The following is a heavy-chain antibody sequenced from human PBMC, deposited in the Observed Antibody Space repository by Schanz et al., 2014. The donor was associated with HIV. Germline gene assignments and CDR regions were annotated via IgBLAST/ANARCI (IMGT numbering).Heavy chain of an antibody. CDR3: ARAAFSSEYYYGMDV. D-gene: IGHD3-3*02. J-gene: IGHJ6*02. V-gene: IGHV1-69*18. CDR2: IIPIFATA. Sequence: QVQLVQSGAEVKKPGSSVKVSCKASGGSFSSYAINWVRQAPGQGLEWMGTIIPIFATADSAQKFQGRVTIIADESTSTAYMELSSLRSADTAVYFCARAAFSSEYYYGMDVWGQGTTVTVSS. CDR1: GGSFSSYA.